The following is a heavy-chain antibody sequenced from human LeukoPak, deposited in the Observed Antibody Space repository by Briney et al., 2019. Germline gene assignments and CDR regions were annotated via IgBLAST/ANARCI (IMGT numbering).Heavy chain of an antibody. CDR3: AKDVSRFLEWLLTGFDF. V-gene: IGHV3-23*01. CDR2: ISGSGGST. Sequence: PGGSLRLSCAASGFTFSSYAMSWVRQAPGKGLEWVSAISGSGGSTYYADSVKGRFTISRDNSKNTLYLQMNSLRAEDTAVYYCAKDVSRFLEWLLTGFDFWGQGTLVTVSS. D-gene: IGHD3-3*01. CDR1: GFTFSSYA. J-gene: IGHJ4*02.